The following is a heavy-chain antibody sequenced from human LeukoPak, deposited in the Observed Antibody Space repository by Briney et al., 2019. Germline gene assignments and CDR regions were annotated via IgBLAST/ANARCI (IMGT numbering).Heavy chain of an antibody. Sequence: SETLSLTCTVSGDSISSYYWSWIRQPPGKGLEWIGNIYYSGSTNYNPSLKSRVTISVDTSKNQFSLKLTSVTAADTAVYYCARKGVRGNGVYYFDYWGQGTLVTVSS. CDR2: IYYSGST. D-gene: IGHD4-23*01. J-gene: IGHJ4*02. CDR3: ARKGVRGNGVYYFDY. V-gene: IGHV4-59*08. CDR1: GDSISSYY.